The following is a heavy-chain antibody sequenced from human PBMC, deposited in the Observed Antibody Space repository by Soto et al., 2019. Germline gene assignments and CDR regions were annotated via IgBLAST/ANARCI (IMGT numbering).Heavy chain of an antibody. D-gene: IGHD3-22*01. CDR2: ISYDGSNK. J-gene: IGHJ3*02. Sequence: LRLSCAASGFTFSSYGMHWVRQAPGKGLEWVAVISYDGSNKYYADSVKGRFTISRDNSKNTLYLQMNSLRAEDTAVYYCAKGGYYYDSSGSHDAFDIWGQGTMVTVSS. CDR3: AKGGYYYDSSGSHDAFDI. V-gene: IGHV3-30*18. CDR1: GFTFSSYG.